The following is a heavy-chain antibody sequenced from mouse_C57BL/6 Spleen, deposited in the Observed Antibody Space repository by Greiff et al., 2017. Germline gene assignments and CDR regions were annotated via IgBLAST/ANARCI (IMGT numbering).Heavy chain of an antibody. Sequence: VKLVESGAELARPGASVKLSCKASGYTFTSYGISWVKQRTGQGLEWIGEIYPRSGNTYYNEKFKGKATLTADKSSSTAYMELRSLTSEDAAVYFCARDYGSSYDAMDYWGQGTSVTVSS. CDR3: ARDYGSSYDAMDY. J-gene: IGHJ4*01. D-gene: IGHD1-1*01. V-gene: IGHV1-81*01. CDR1: GYTFTSYG. CDR2: IYPRSGNT.